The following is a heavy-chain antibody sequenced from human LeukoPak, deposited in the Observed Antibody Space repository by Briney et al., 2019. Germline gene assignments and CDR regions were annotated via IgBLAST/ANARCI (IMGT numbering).Heavy chain of an antibody. Sequence: KPSETLSLTCAVYGGSFSGYYWSWIRQPPGKGLECIGEIHHSGSTNYNPSLKSRVTISVDTSKNQFSLKLSSVTAADTAVYYCARDTPGIAVAGTFDYWGQGTLVTVSS. V-gene: IGHV4-34*01. D-gene: IGHD6-19*01. J-gene: IGHJ4*02. CDR2: IHHSGST. CDR3: ARDTPGIAVAGTFDY. CDR1: GGSFSGYY.